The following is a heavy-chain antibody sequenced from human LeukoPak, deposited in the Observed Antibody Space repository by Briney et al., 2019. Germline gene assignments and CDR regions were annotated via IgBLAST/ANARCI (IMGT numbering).Heavy chain of an antibody. CDR2: IWYDGSNK. CDR3: ARESMTGGIAVAPAVAFDI. Sequence: PGRSLRLSCAASGFTFSSYGMHWVRQAPGKGLEWVAVIWYDGSNKYYADSVKGRFTISRDNSKNTLYLQMNSLRAEDTAVYYCARESMTGGIAVAPAVAFDIWGQGTMVTVSS. D-gene: IGHD6-19*01. CDR1: GFTFSSYG. V-gene: IGHV3-33*01. J-gene: IGHJ3*02.